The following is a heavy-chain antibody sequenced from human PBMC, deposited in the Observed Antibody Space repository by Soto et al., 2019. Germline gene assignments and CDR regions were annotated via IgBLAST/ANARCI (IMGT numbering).Heavy chain of an antibody. CDR2: NNHSGTT. CDR1: GDSLIGDHW. Sequence: PSETLSLTCAVTGDSLIGDHWWIWVRQTPGKGLEWIGENNHSGTTNYNPSMKTRVTISVDTSKNQFSLKLSSVTAADTAVYYCLGCLDKAWFDPWGQGTLVTVSS. V-gene: IGHV4-4*02. D-gene: IGHD2-2*03. J-gene: IGHJ5*02. CDR3: LGCLDKAWFDP.